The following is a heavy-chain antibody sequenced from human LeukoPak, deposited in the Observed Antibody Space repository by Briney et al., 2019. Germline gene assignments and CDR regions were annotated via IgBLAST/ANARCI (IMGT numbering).Heavy chain of an antibody. CDR3: ARETYTVTTGNWFDP. J-gene: IGHJ5*02. D-gene: IGHD4-17*01. CDR2: IWYDGSNK. CDR1: GFTFSSYG. V-gene: IGHV3-33*01. Sequence: GRSLRLSCAASGFTFSSYGMHWVRQAPGKGLEWVAVIWYDGSNKYYADSVKGRFTISRDNSKNTLYLQRNSLRAEDTAVYYCARETYTVTTGNWFDPWGQGTLVTVSS.